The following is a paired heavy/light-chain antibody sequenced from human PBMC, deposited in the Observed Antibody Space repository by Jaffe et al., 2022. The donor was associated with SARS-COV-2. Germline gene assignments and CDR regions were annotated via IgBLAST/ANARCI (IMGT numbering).Light chain of an antibody. V-gene: IGLV2-11*01. CDR2: DVS. CDR1: SSDVGAYSS. J-gene: IGLJ2*01. CDR3: CSYAGSETLV. Sequence: QSALTQPRSVSGSPGQSVTMSCTGSSSDVGAYSSGSWFQQHPGKAPKLMIYDVSKRPSGVPDRFSGSKSGNTASLTISGLQAEDEADYYCCSYAGSETLVFGGGTKVTVL.
Heavy chain of an antibody. CDR3: ARDILSSSSA. D-gene: IGHD6-6*01. V-gene: IGHV3-74*01. J-gene: IGHJ5*02. CDR2: INSDGSRT. CDR1: GFTLSSHW. Sequence: QLVESGGSLVQPGGSLRLSCAASGFTLSSHWMYWVRQASGKGLVWVSRINSDGSRTGYADAVKGRFTISRDNANNMFYLQMNSLRAEDTAVYYCARDILSSSSAWGQGTLVTVSS.